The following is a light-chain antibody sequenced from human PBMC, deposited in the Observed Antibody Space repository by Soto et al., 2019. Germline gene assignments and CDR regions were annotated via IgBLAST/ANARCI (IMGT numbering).Light chain of an antibody. Sequence: PGQRPTLSCMASQSISTYLAWYQVKPGQAPRLLIYDASSRATGVPARFSGSGSGTDFSLTISSLEPEDVAVYYCQQYYNTPLTFGGGTKVDIK. J-gene: IGKJ4*01. CDR2: DAS. CDR1: QSISTY. V-gene: IGKV3-11*01. CDR3: QQYYNTPLT.